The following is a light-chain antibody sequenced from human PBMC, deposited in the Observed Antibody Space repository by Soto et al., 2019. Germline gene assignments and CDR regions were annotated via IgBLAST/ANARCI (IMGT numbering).Light chain of an antibody. Sequence: VLTQSPSTLSVSPGDRATLSCRASQYIGSAVAWYHQRSGQAPRLLIYGASNRATGIPDRFSGSGSGTDFTLTISRLEPEDFAVYFCQQYNYLITFGQGTRLEI. CDR3: QQYNYLIT. V-gene: IGKV3D-15*01. J-gene: IGKJ5*01. CDR1: QYIGSA. CDR2: GAS.